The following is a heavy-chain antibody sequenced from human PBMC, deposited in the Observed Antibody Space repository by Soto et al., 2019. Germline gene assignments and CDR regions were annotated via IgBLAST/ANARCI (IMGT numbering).Heavy chain of an antibody. Sequence: QVQLVQSGAEVKKPGSSVKVSCKASGGTFSSYAISWVRQAPGQGLEWMGGIIPIVGTANYAQKFQGRVTITADESTSTAYMELSSLRSEDTAVYYCAGTDSSGYFGAYYFDYWGQGTLVTVSS. CDR1: GGTFSSYA. CDR2: IIPIVGTA. V-gene: IGHV1-69*01. CDR3: AGTDSSGYFGAYYFDY. D-gene: IGHD3-22*01. J-gene: IGHJ4*02.